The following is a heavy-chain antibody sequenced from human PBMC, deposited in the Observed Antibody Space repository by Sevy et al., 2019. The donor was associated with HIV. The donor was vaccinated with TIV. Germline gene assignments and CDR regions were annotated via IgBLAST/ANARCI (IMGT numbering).Heavy chain of an antibody. J-gene: IGHJ6*02. V-gene: IGHV3-23*01. CDR1: GFPFSNYA. CDR3: AKRRVQSGLSGGGANYGMDV. D-gene: IGHD2-8*02. Sequence: GGSLRLSCAASGFPFSNYAMSWVRQAPGKGLEWVSTLIGGGSRTYYADSVTGRFIISRDNSRNTLYLQMNGLRAEDMAIYYCAKRRVQSGLSGGGANYGMDVCGRGTTVTVSS. CDR2: LIGGGSRT.